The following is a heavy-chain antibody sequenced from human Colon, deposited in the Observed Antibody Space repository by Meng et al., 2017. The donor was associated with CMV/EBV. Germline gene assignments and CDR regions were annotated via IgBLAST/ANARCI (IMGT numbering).Heavy chain of an antibody. D-gene: IGHD3-10*01. V-gene: IGHV4-4*02. CDR3: ARDGGELF. J-gene: IGHJ4*02. CDR2: VFHSGST. Sequence: GPLRLSCAVSGGSINSSNWWSWVRQPPGKGLEWIGEVFHSGSTGYNPSLRGRVTISVETSKNQFSLKLSSVTAADTAVYYCARDGGELFWGQGTLVTVSS. CDR1: GGSINSSNW.